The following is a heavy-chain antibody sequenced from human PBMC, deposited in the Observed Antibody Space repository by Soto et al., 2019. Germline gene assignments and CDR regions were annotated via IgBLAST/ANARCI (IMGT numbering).Heavy chain of an antibody. CDR3: ARAPDPVDIAAAGTYEYYFDY. CDR1: SGSISSSNW. J-gene: IGHJ4*02. CDR2: IYHSGST. Sequence: QVQLQESGPGLVKPSGTLSLTCAVSSGSISSSNWWSWVRQPPGKGLEWIGEIYHSGSTNYNPSLKSPVTISVDKSKNQFSLKLSSVTAADTAVYYCARAPDPVDIAAAGTYEYYFDYWGQGTLVTVSS. V-gene: IGHV4-4*02. D-gene: IGHD6-13*01.